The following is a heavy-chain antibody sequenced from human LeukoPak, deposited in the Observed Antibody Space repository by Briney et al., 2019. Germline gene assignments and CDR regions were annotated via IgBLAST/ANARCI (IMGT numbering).Heavy chain of an antibody. CDR2: IYYSGST. J-gene: IGHJ5*02. V-gene: IGHV4-59*01. CDR1: GGAISSDC. D-gene: IGHD2-15*01. Sequence: SETLSLTCTVSGGAISSDCWSWIRQPPGKGLEWIGYIYYSGSTNYNPSLKSRVTISVDTSKNQFSLKLSSVTAADTAVYYCARDRGYCSGGSCYRWFDPWGQGTLVTVSS. CDR3: ARDRGYCSGGSCYRWFDP.